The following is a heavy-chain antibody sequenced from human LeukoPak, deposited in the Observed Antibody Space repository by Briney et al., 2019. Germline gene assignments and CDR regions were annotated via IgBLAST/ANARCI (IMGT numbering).Heavy chain of an antibody. CDR3: AYDHSGNYDY. D-gene: IGHD1-26*01. CDR2: MNPNNGVT. J-gene: IGHJ4*02. V-gene: IGHV1-2*02. Sequence: ASVKVSCKASGYPFTGSYTHWVRQAPGQGLEWMGWMNPNNGVTHYVQKFQGRVTMTRDTSITTAYMELNALRSDDSAVYYCAYDHSGNYDYWGQGTLVTVSS. CDR1: GYPFTGSY.